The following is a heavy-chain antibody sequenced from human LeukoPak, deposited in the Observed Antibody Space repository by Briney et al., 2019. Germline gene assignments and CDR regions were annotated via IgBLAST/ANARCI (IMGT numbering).Heavy chain of an antibody. CDR2: IHPGDSDT. D-gene: IGHD2-15*01. J-gene: IGHJ4*02. CDR3: ARFVGACSGGSCYSDY. V-gene: IGHV5-51*01. CDR1: RYSFTSYW. Sequence: GESLKISCKGSRYSFTSYWIGWVRQMPGKGLEWMGIIHPGDSDTRYSPSFQGQATISADKSISTAYLQWNSLKASDTAMYYCARFVGACSGGSCYSDYWGQGTLVTVSS.